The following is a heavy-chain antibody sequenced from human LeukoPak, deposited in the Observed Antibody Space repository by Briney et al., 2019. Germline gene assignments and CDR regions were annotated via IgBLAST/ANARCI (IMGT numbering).Heavy chain of an antibody. Sequence: GGSLRLSSAASGFTFRNYWMYWVRQAPGKGLEWVANIKPDGSEKRYVDSVKGRFTISRDNAKNSLYLQMNSLRAEDTAVYYCARVVGTDEGADYWGQGTLVTVSS. CDR2: IKPDGSEK. CDR3: ARVVGTDEGADY. D-gene: IGHD1-7*01. V-gene: IGHV3-7*04. CDR1: GFTFRNYW. J-gene: IGHJ4*02.